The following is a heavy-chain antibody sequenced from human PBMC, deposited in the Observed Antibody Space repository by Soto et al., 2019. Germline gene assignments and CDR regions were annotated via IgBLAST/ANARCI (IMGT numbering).Heavy chain of an antibody. CDR2: IDNSGST. D-gene: IGHD3-3*01. J-gene: IGHJ4*02. V-gene: IGHV4-4*07. CDR3: ARGGQDFWSGPFDS. CDR1: GGSISNYF. Sequence: SDTLSLTCTVSGGSISNYFCNWIRQPAGKGLEWIGRIDNSGSTNYHPSLKSRITMSADTSRNQFSLKLNSVTAADTAVYYCARGGQDFWSGPFDSWGQGALVPVSS.